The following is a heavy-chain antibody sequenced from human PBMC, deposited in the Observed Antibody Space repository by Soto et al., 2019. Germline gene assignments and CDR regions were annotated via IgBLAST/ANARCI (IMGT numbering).Heavy chain of an antibody. CDR2: INHSGST. CDR1: GGSFSGYY. CDR3: ARARGSAWAAAGKRYFDY. V-gene: IGHV4-34*01. D-gene: IGHD6-13*01. J-gene: IGHJ4*02. Sequence: KASETLSLTCAVYGGSFSGYYWSWIRQPPGKGLEWIGEINHSGSTNYNPSLKSRVTISVDTSKNQFSLKLSSVTAADTAVYYCARARGSAWAAAGKRYFDYWGQGTLVTVSS.